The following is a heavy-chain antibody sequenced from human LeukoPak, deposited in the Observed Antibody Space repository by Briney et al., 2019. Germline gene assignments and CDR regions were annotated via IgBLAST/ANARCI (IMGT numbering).Heavy chain of an antibody. CDR1: GGSISSSY. Sequence: SGTLSLTCTVSGGSISSSYWSWIRQPAGKGLEWIGRIYTSGRTNFNPSLRSRVTMSVDTSKNQFSLKVDSVTAADTAVYYCARGVSPDYDYESYYDYYMDVWGKGTTVTVSS. CDR2: IYTSGRT. V-gene: IGHV4-4*07. D-gene: IGHD3-22*01. CDR3: ARGVSPDYDYESYYDYYMDV. J-gene: IGHJ6*03.